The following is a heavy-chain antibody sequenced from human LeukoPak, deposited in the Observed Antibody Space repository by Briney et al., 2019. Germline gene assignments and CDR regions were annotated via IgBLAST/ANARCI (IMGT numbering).Heavy chain of an antibody. J-gene: IGHJ3*02. CDR1: GGSISSYY. Sequence: SETLSLTCTVSGGSISSYYWSWIRQPPGKGLKWIGYICYSGSTNYNPSLKSRVTISVDTSKNQFSLKLSSVNAADTAVYYCAGAVAYCGGDCYYSAFDIWGQGTMVTVSS. V-gene: IGHV4-59*01. CDR2: ICYSGST. CDR3: AGAVAYCGGDCYYSAFDI. D-gene: IGHD2-21*02.